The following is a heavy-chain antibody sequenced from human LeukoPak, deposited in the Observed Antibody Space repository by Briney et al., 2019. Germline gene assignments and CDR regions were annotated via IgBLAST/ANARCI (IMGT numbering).Heavy chain of an antibody. D-gene: IGHD6-19*01. CDR1: GFTFDDYA. J-gene: IGHJ4*02. Sequence: GGSLRLSCAASGFTFDDYAMHWVRQAPGKGLEWVSHISGGGDSTYYADSVKGRFTISRDNTKNSLYRQMNSLRTEDTALYYCVSLTGAVADDFDYWGQGTLVTVSS. V-gene: IGHV3-43*02. CDR2: ISGGGDST. CDR3: VSLTGAVADDFDY.